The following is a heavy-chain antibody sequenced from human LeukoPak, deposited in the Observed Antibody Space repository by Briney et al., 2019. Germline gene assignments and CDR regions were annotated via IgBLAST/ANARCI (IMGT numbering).Heavy chain of an antibody. CDR2: IYNNENT. J-gene: IGHJ3*02. CDR1: GDSISGYY. CDR3: ARGSGLTAFDI. V-gene: IGHV4-4*07. D-gene: IGHD3-3*01. Sequence: SETLSLTCTVSGDSISGYYWSWIRQPAGKGLEWIGRIYNNENTNYNPSPKSRVTMSVDTSKDQFSLKLSSVTAADTAVYFCARGSGLTAFDIWGQGTVVTVSS.